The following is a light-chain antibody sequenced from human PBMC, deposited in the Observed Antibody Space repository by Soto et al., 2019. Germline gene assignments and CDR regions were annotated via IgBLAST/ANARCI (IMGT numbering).Light chain of an antibody. Sequence: ERVITHSPATVALLCVRMATHNSTASQSVSSNLAWYQQKPGQAPRLLIYGASTRATGIPARFSGSGSGTEFTLTISSLQHEDCAVYYCQQYNNWPPATFGQGTQLE. CDR2: GAS. CDR1: QSVSSN. CDR3: QQYNNWPPAT. J-gene: IGKJ5*01. V-gene: IGKV3-15*01.